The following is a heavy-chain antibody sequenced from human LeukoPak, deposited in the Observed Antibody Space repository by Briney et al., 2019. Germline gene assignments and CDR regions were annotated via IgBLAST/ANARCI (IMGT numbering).Heavy chain of an antibody. CDR1: GGSFSGYY. CDR2: INHSGST. V-gene: IGHV4-34*01. Sequence: SETLSLTCAVYGGSFSGYYWSWIRQPPGKGLEWIGEINHSGSTNYNPSLKSRVTISVDTSKNQFSLKLSSVTAADTAVYYCARPLLRYFDWANRGAFDIWGQGTMVTVSS. J-gene: IGHJ3*02. CDR3: ARPLLRYFDWANRGAFDI. D-gene: IGHD3-9*01.